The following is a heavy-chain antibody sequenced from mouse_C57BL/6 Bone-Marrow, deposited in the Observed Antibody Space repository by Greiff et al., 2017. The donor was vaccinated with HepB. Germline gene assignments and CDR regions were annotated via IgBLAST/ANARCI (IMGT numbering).Heavy chain of an antibody. CDR3: ARARSTVFYAMDY. CDR1: GYTFTSYW. V-gene: IGHV1-55*01. Sequence: QVQLQQPGAELVKPGASVKMSCKASGYTFTSYWITWVKQRPGQGLEWIGDIYPGSGSTNYNEKFKSKATLTVDTSSSTAYMQLSSLTSEDSAVYYCARARSTVFYAMDYWGQGTSVTVSS. J-gene: IGHJ4*01. CDR2: IYPGSGST. D-gene: IGHD4-1*02.